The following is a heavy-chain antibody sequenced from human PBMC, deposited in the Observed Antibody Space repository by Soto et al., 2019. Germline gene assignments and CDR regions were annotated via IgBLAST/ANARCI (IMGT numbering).Heavy chain of an antibody. J-gene: IGHJ5*02. D-gene: IGHD5-12*01. V-gene: IGHV1-2*02. CDR1: GDTVTDSS. Sequence: ASVKVSGKTSGDTVTDSSLHWVLQAPGQGLEWMGWINLNSGDTNYAQKFQGRVTMTRDTSIITAYMELSRLKSDDTAVYYCARDLGGYDLYGPDTWGQGSLVTVS. CDR2: INLNSGDT. CDR3: ARDLGGYDLYGPDT.